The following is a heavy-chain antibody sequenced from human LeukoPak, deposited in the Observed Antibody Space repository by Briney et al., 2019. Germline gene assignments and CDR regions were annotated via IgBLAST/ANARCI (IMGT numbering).Heavy chain of an antibody. CDR1: GYTFTSYY. D-gene: IGHD2-15*01. CDR2: INPSGGST. Sequence: ASVKVSCKASGYTFTSYYMHWVRQAPGQGLEWMGIINPSGGSTSYAQKFQGRVTMTRDMSTSTVYMELSSLRSEDTAVYYCARARIVVVVAGSPGAFDIWGQGTMVTVSS. J-gene: IGHJ3*02. CDR3: ARARIVVVVAGSPGAFDI. V-gene: IGHV1-46*01.